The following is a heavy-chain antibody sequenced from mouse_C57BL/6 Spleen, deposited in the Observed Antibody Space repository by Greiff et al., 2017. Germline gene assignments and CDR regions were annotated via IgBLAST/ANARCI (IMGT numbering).Heavy chain of an antibody. D-gene: IGHD2-3*01. CDR2: INPNNGGT. J-gene: IGHJ1*03. Sequence: EVKLVESGPELVKPGASVKMSCKASGYTFTDYNMHWVKQSHGKSLEWIGYINPNNGGTSYNQKFKGKATLTVNKSSSTAYMELRSLTSEDSAVYYCARWLYDGYYRYFDVWGTGTTVTVSS. V-gene: IGHV1-22*01. CDR3: ARWLYDGYYRYFDV. CDR1: GYTFTDYN.